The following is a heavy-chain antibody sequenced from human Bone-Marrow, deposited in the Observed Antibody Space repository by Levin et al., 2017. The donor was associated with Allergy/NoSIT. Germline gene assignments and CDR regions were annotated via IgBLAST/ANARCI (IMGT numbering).Heavy chain of an antibody. CDR3: ARGGCSATSCLDY. D-gene: IGHD2-15*01. J-gene: IGHJ4*02. CDR2: IHTDTSVT. CDR1: GFTFSSYY. V-gene: IGHV3-74*01. Sequence: GASVKVSCAASGFTFSSYYMHWVRQAPGKGLAWVSNIHTDTSVTNYADSVKGRFTISRDNAKNTLYLHMNSLRAEDTAVYYCARGGCSATSCLDYWGQGTLVTVSS.